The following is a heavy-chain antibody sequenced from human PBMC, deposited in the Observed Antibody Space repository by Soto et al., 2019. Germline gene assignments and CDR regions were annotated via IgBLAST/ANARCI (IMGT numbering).Heavy chain of an antibody. V-gene: IGHV5-10-1*01. J-gene: IGHJ6*02. CDR1: VYSFTSYW. CDR2: IDPSDSYT. D-gene: IGHD5-12*01. Sequence: GESLKSSCKGSVYSFTSYWISWVRQMPGKGLEWMGRIDPSDSYTNYSPSFQGHVTISADKSISTAYLQWSSLKASDTAMYYCARHSYELTQYGMDVWGQGTTVTVSS. CDR3: ARHSYELTQYGMDV.